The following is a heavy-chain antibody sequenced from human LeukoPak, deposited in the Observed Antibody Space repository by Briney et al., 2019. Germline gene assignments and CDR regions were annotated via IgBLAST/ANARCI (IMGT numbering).Heavy chain of an antibody. CDR3: AKDTGYYGSGSPFDY. Sequence: PGGSLRLSCAASGLTFSSYAMSWVRQAPGKGLEWVSAISGSGGSTYYADSVKGRFTISRDNSKNTLYLQMNSLRAEDTAVYYCAKDTGYYGSGSPFDYWGQRTLVTVSS. V-gene: IGHV3-23*01. D-gene: IGHD3-10*01. J-gene: IGHJ4*02. CDR2: ISGSGGST. CDR1: GLTFSSYA.